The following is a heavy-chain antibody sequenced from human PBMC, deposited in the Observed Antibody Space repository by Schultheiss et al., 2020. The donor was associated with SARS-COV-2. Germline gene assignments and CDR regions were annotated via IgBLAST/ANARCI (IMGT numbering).Heavy chain of an antibody. V-gene: IGHV4-39*07. D-gene: IGHD2-2*01. CDR2: INHSGST. Sequence: SETLSLTCTVSGGSISSSSYYWSWIRQPPGKGLEWIGEINHSGSTNYNPSLKSRVTISVDTSKNQFSLKLSSVTAADTAVYYCARDHGNCSSTSCHFDYWGQGTLVTVSS. CDR3: ARDHGNCSSTSCHFDY. J-gene: IGHJ4*02. CDR1: GGSISSSSYY.